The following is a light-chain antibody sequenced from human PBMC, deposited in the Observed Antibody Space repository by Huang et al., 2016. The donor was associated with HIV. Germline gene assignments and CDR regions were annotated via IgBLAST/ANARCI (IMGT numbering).Light chain of an antibody. CDR3: QQSGSSPLT. CDR2: GAS. CDR1: QSVTNNY. J-gene: IGKJ4*01. V-gene: IGKV3-20*01. Sequence: EIVLTQSPGTRSLSPGERATLSCRASQSVTNNYLTWYQQKTGQAPRLLIYGASSRATGIPDRFSGSGSGTDFNFTISRLEPEDFAVYYCQQSGSSPLTFGGGTKVEIK.